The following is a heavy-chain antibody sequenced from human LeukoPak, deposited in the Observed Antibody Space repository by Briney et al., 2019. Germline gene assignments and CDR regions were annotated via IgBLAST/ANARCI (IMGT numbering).Heavy chain of an antibody. Sequence: GGTLRLSCAASGFTFSGYAMSWVRQAPGKGLEWVSAISGSGGSTYYADSVKGRFTISRDNSKNTLYLQMNSLRAEDTAVYYCANHPRVIAAAREPRGDYWGQGTLVTVSS. CDR1: GFTFSGYA. CDR2: ISGSGGST. D-gene: IGHD6-13*01. CDR3: ANHPRVIAAAREPRGDY. V-gene: IGHV3-23*01. J-gene: IGHJ4*02.